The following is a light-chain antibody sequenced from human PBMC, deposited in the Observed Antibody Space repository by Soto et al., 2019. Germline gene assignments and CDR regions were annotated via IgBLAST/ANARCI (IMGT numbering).Light chain of an antibody. V-gene: IGLV2-23*02. Sequence: QSAPTQPASVSGSPVQSITISCTGTSSDVGSYNLVSWYQQHPGKAPKLMIYEVSKRPSGVSNRFSGSKSGNTASLTISGLQAEDEADYYCCSYAGSNDVFGTGTKVTVL. CDR1: SSDVGSYNL. CDR3: CSYAGSNDV. CDR2: EVS. J-gene: IGLJ1*01.